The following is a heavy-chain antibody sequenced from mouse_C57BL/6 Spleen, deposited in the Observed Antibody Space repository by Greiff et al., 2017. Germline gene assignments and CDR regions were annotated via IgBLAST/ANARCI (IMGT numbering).Heavy chain of an antibody. Sequence: EVQRVESGGGLVKPGGSLKLSCAASGFTFSSYAMSWVRQTPEKRLEWVATISDGGSYTYYPDNVKGRFTISRDNAKNNLYLQMSHLKSEDTAMYYCAREGSNFAWFAYWGQGTLVTVSA. J-gene: IGHJ3*01. D-gene: IGHD2-5*01. CDR1: GFTFSSYA. CDR2: ISDGGSYT. V-gene: IGHV5-4*01. CDR3: AREGSNFAWFAY.